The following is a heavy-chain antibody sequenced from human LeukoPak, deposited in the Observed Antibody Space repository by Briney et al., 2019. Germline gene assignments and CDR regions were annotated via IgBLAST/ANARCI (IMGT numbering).Heavy chain of an antibody. Sequence: GGSLRLSCAASGFTVSSNYMSWVRQAPGKGLEWVSVIYSGGSTYYADSVKGRFTISRDDSKNTLYPQMNSLRAEDTAVYYCARVGAVTFDYWGQGTLVTVSS. J-gene: IGHJ4*02. CDR3: ARVGAVTFDY. CDR1: GFTVSSNY. V-gene: IGHV3-53*01. CDR2: IYSGGST. D-gene: IGHD4-17*01.